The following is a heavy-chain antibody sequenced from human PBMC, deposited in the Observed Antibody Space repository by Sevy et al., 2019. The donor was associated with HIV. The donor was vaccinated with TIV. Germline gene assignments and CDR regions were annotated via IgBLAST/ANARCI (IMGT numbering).Heavy chain of an antibody. CDR2: LGSSDDT. J-gene: IGHJ2*01. V-gene: IGHV3-13*01. Sequence: GGSLRLSCAASGFTLRSYDMHWVRQVPGKGLEWVSSLGSSDDTYYSGSVKGRFTISRENAKNSLYLQMNSLRAGDTAVYYCARGGYCSGGTCHTNWYFDLWGRGTLVTVSS. D-gene: IGHD2-15*01. CDR1: GFTLRSYD. CDR3: ARGGYCSGGTCHTNWYFDL.